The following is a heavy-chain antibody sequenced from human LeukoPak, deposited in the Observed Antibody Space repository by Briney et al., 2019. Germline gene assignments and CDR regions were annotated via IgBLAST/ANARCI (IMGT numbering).Heavy chain of an antibody. CDR2: IYSGGST. CDR3: VRDYSGSGPNMDV. J-gene: IGHJ6*03. D-gene: IGHD3-10*01. V-gene: IGHV3-23*03. Sequence: GGSLRLSCAASGFTFSSYAMSWVRQAPGKGLEWVPFIYSGGSTQYSDSVKGRFAIYRDNAKNSLYLQMNSLRVEDTAVYYCVRDYSGSGPNMDVWGKGTTVTVSS. CDR1: GFTFSSYA.